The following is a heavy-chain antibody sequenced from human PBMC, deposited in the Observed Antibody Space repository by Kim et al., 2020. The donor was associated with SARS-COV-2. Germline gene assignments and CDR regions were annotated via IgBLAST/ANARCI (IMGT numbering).Heavy chain of an antibody. V-gene: IGHV3-21*01. J-gene: IGHJ4*02. D-gene: IGHD1-26*01. Sequence: GGSLRLSCAASGFTFSSYSMNWVRQAPGKGLEWVSSISSSSSYIYYADSVKGRFTISRDNAKNSLYLQMNSLRAEDTAVYYCARAHIVGATTPEYWGQGTLVTVSS. CDR1: GFTFSSYS. CDR2: ISSSSSYI. CDR3: ARAHIVGATTPEY.